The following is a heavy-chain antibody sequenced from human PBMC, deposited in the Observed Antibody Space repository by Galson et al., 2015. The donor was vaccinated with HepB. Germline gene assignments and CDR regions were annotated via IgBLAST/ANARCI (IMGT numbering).Heavy chain of an antibody. J-gene: IGHJ6*02. D-gene: IGHD6-19*01. Sequence: SLRLSCAASGFTFSSYGMHWVRQAPGKGLEWVAVIWYDGSNKYYADSVKGRFTIYRDNSKNTLYLQMNSLRAEDTAVYYCARVENYSSGWYGTYYYYGMDVWGQGTTVTVSS. V-gene: IGHV3-33*01. CDR3: ARVENYSSGWYGTYYYYGMDV. CDR2: IWYDGSNK. CDR1: GFTFSSYG.